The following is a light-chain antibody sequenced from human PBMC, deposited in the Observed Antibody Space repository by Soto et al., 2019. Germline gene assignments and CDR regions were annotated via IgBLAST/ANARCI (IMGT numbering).Light chain of an antibody. J-gene: IGLJ1*01. CDR3: SSYSTGGSYV. V-gene: IGLV2-14*03. CDR2: DVS. Sequence: QSVLTQPASVSGSPGQSIAISCTGTSSDVGGYNSASWYQQHPGKAPKLLIYDVSNRPSGVSNRFSGSKSGNTASLTISVLQVEDEADYYCSSYSTGGSYVFGTGTKVTVL. CDR1: SSDVGGYNS.